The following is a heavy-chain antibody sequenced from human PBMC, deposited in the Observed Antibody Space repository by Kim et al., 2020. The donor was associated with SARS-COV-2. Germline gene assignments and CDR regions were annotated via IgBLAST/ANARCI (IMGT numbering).Heavy chain of an antibody. CDR2: ISGSGGST. Sequence: GGSLRLSCAASGFTFSSYAMSWVRQAPGKGLEWVSAISGSGGSTYYADSVKGRFTISRDNSKNTLYLQMNSLRAEDTAVYYCAKDRGFVGITMIVVVDYWGQGTLVTVSS. CDR3: AKDRGFVGITMIVVVDY. V-gene: IGHV3-23*01. J-gene: IGHJ4*02. D-gene: IGHD3-22*01. CDR1: GFTFSSYA.